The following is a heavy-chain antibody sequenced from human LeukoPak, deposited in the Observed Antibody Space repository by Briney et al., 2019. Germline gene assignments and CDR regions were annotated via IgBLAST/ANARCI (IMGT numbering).Heavy chain of an antibody. J-gene: IGHJ4*02. V-gene: IGHV3-23*01. CDR1: GFTFSIYS. D-gene: IGHD2-15*01. CDR3: ATSPRMVAI. CDR2: ISGSGYST. Sequence: GGSLRLSCAASGFTFSIYSMNWVRQAPGKGLEWVSAISGSGYSTYYADSVKGRFTISRDSSRNTLYLQMNSLRAEDTAIYYCATSPRMVAIWGQGSLVTVSS.